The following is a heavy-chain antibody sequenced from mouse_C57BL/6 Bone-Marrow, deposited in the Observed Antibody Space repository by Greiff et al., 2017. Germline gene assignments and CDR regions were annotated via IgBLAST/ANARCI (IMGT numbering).Heavy chain of an antibody. J-gene: IGHJ2*01. CDR1: GFTFSSYA. D-gene: IGHD2-4*01. CDR2: ISDCGSYT. Sequence: EVKLMDSGGGLVKPGGSLTLSCAPSGFTFSSYAMSWVRQTPEKRLEWVPTISDCGSYTSYPDNVKGRFTISRDNAKNNLYLQMSHLKSEDTAIYYCASHYDYDVDYWGQGTTLTVSS. CDR3: ASHYDYDVDY. V-gene: IGHV5-4*03.